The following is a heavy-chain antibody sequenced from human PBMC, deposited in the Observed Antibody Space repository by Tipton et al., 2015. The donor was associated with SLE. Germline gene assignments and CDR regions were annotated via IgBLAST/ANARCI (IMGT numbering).Heavy chain of an antibody. Sequence: TLSLTCAVHGGSISGHYWSWIRQAPGRGLEWIGEINDSGGTNYSPSLTSRVTISVDTSKNQISLRLNSVTAADSAVYYCARGDYHDTSGPFHDAFDIWGQGTMVTVSS. J-gene: IGHJ3*02. D-gene: IGHD3-22*01. CDR1: GGSISGHY. V-gene: IGHV4-34*01. CDR3: ARGDYHDTSGPFHDAFDI. CDR2: INDSGGT.